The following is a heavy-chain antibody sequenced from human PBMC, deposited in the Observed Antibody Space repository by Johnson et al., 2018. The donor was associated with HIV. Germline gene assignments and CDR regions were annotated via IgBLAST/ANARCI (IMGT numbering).Heavy chain of an antibody. V-gene: IGHV3-74*01. Sequence: VQLVESGGGLVQPGGSLRLSCAASGFTFSSYWMHWVRQAPRKGLVWVSRIYSDGSNTTYTDSVKGRFTISRDKDKNTLYLKMNSLRAEDTAVYYCARGGYCRGGSCYPYDAFDIWGQGTMVNVSS. D-gene: IGHD2-15*01. CDR3: ARGGYCRGGSCYPYDAFDI. CDR1: GFTFSSYW. CDR2: IYSDGSNT. J-gene: IGHJ3*02.